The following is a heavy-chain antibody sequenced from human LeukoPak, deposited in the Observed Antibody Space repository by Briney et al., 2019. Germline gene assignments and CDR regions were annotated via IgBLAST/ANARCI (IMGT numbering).Heavy chain of an antibody. V-gene: IGHV4-38-2*01. Sequence: SETLSLTCAVSGYSISSGYYWGWIRQPPGKGLEWIGSTYHSGSTYYNPSLKSRVTISVDTSKNQFSLKLSSVTAADTAVYYCASLWGYCSSTSCRGWFDPWGQGTLVTVSS. CDR1: GYSISSGYY. CDR3: ASLWGYCSSTSCRGWFDP. J-gene: IGHJ5*02. CDR2: TYHSGST. D-gene: IGHD2-2*01.